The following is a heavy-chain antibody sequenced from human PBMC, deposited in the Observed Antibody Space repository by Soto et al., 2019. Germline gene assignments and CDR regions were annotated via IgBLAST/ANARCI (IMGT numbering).Heavy chain of an antibody. J-gene: IGHJ4*02. Sequence: QVQLQESGPGLVKPSETLSLTCTVSGGSISSYYWSWIRQPAGKGLEWIGRIYTSGSTNYNPSLKSRITMSVDTSKNQFSLKLSSVTAADTAVYYCARTFRSSTTGGYFDYWGQGTLVTVSS. D-gene: IGHD4-17*01. CDR2: IYTSGST. V-gene: IGHV4-4*07. CDR1: GGSISSYY. CDR3: ARTFRSSTTGGYFDY.